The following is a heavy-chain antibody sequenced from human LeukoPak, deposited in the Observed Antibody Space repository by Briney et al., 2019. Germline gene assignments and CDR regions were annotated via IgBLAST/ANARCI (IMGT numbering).Heavy chain of an antibody. CDR3: AREVGATYYFDY. CDR2: ISSSSSYI. D-gene: IGHD1-26*01. Sequence: GGSLRLSCAASAFTFSSYSMNWVRQAPGKGLEWVSSISSSSSYIYYADSVKGRFTISRDNAKNSLYLQMNSLRAEDTAVYYCAREVGATYYFDYWGQGTLVTVSS. CDR1: AFTFSSYS. J-gene: IGHJ4*02. V-gene: IGHV3-21*01.